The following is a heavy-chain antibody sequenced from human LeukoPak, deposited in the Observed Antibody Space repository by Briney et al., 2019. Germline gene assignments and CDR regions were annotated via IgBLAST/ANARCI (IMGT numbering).Heavy chain of an antibody. CDR1: GGSISSYY. V-gene: IGHV4-59*01. J-gene: IGHJ6*03. CDR3: ARDPGYYYMDV. CDR2: IYYSGST. Sequence: SETLSLTCTVSGGSISSYYWSWIRQPPGKGLEWIGYIYYSGSTNYNPSLKSRVTISVDTSKNQFSLKLSSVTAADTAVYYCARDPGYYYMDVWGKGTTVTVSS.